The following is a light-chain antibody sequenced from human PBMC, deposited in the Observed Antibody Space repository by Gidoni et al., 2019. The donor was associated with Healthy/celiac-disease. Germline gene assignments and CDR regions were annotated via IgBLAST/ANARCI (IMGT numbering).Light chain of an antibody. J-gene: IGKJ2*03. CDR3: QQDYNLPPS. CDR1: QSVSSSY. V-gene: IGKV3D-7*01. Sequence: EIVMTPSPATLSLSPGERATLSCRASQSVSSSYLSWDQQKPGQAPRLLIYGASTRATGIPARFSGSGSGTDFTLTISSLQPEDFAVYYCQQDYNLPPSFGQGTKLEIK. CDR2: GAS.